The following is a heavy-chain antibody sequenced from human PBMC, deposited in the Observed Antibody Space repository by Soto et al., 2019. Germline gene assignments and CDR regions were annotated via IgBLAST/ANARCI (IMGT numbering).Heavy chain of an antibody. V-gene: IGHV1-69*01. D-gene: IGHD1-26*01. J-gene: IGHJ4*02. Sequence: QVQLVQSGAEVKKPGSSVKVSCKASGGTFSSYAISWVRQAPGQGLEWMGGIIPIFGTANYAQKFQGRVTITADESTSTAYMELSSVRSEDTAVYYCARVSAGIVGVNFDYWGQGTLVTVSS. CDR1: GGTFSSYA. CDR2: IIPIFGTA. CDR3: ARVSAGIVGVNFDY.